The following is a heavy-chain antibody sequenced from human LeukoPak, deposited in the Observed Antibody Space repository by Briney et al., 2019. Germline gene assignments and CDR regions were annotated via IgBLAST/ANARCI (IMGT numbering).Heavy chain of an antibody. CDR3: ARETGYGSSWPLHY. CDR2: ISYDGSTK. J-gene: IGHJ4*02. Sequence: TGGSLRLSCAASGFTFSSYAMHWVRQAPGKGLEWVAYISYDGSTKNYADSVKGRFTISRDTSENTLYLQMNSLRPEDTAVYYCARETGYGSSWPLHYWGQGTLVTVSS. V-gene: IGHV3-30-3*01. D-gene: IGHD6-13*01. CDR1: GFTFSSYA.